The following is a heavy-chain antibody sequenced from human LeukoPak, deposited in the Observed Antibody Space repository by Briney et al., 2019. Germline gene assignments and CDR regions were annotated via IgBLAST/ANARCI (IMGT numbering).Heavy chain of an antibody. CDR2: IYTSGST. CDR3: ARAGYYGSSGYLY. V-gene: IGHV4-61*02. D-gene: IGHD3-22*01. J-gene: IGHJ4*02. Sequence: SETLSLTCTVSGGSISSGSYYWSWIRQPAGKGLEWIGRIYTSGSTNYNPSLKSRITISVDTSKNPFSLKLSSVTAADTAVYYCARAGYYGSSGYLYWGQGTLVTVSS. CDR1: GGSISSGSYY.